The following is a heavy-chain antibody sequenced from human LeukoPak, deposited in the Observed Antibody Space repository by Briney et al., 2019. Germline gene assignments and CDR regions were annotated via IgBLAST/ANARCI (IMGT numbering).Heavy chain of an antibody. CDR2: IYYSGST. Sequence: SSETLSLTCTVSGGSISSSSYYWGWIRQPPGKGLEWIGSIYYSGSTYYNPSLKSRVTISVDTSKNQFSLKLSSVTAADTAVCYCARQLAHYDYVWGSYRPNWFDPWGQGTLVTVSS. D-gene: IGHD3-16*02. J-gene: IGHJ5*02. CDR3: ARQLAHYDYVWGSYRPNWFDP. V-gene: IGHV4-39*01. CDR1: GGSISSSSYY.